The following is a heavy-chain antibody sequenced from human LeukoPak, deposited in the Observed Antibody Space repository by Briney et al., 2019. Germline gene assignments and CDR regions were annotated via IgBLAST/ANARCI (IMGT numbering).Heavy chain of an antibody. V-gene: IGHV1-2*02. CDR3: ARLDYDILTGLDY. Sequence: ASVRVSCKASGYTFTDYHMHWVRQAPGQGLEWMGWINPDSGDTNVAQKFQGRVTMTRDTSISTAYMELSRLRSDDTAVYYCARLDYDILTGLDYWGQGTLVTVSS. D-gene: IGHD3-9*01. CDR1: GYTFTDYH. CDR2: INPDSGDT. J-gene: IGHJ4*02.